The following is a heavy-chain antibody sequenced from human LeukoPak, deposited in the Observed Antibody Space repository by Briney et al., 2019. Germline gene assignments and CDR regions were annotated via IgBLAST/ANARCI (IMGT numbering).Heavy chain of an antibody. Sequence: GESLKISCKGSGYSFTSYWIGWVRQMPGKGLEWMGIIYPGDSDTRYSPSFQGQVTISADKSISTAYLQWSSLKASDTAMYYCARALHDSSGYYYFDYWGQGTLVTVSS. CDR1: GYSFTSYW. J-gene: IGHJ4*02. CDR3: ARALHDSSGYYYFDY. D-gene: IGHD3-22*01. CDR2: IYPGDSDT. V-gene: IGHV5-51*01.